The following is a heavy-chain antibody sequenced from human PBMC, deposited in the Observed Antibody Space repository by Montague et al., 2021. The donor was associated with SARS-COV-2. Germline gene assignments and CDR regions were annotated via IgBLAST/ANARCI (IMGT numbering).Heavy chain of an antibody. CDR3: ARGRQHIKMRVVVLSGGKYYVDY. V-gene: IGHV4-39*02. Sequence: NYNPSFKSRVSISVDTSKNHFSLYLRSVTAADTAVYYCARGRQHIKMRVVVLSGGKYYVDYWGQGTLVTVSS. D-gene: IGHD3-22*01. J-gene: IGHJ4*02.